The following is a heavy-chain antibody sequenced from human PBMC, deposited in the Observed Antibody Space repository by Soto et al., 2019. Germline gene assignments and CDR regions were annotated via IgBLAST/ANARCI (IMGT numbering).Heavy chain of an antibody. V-gene: IGHV3-30-3*01. D-gene: IGHD1-1*01. CDR1: GFTFDTYG. CDR3: PRVTTGNTLYYFSGSDF. CDR2: ISYEGSNT. J-gene: IGHJ6*02. Sequence: XESLSLACVASGFTFDTYGIHWVGQAPGKGLQWVALISYEGSNTYYADSVRGRFTISRDNSKNTLYLQMNTLRPEDTGLYYCPRVTTGNTLYYFSGSDFWGQGTSVTVSS.